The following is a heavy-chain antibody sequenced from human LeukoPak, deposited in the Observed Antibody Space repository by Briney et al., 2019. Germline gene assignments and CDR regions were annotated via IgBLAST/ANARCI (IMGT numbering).Heavy chain of an antibody. Sequence: GGSLRLSCAASGFTFSSCAMSWVRQAPGKGLEWVSAIRGGGDYTYYADSVKGRFTISRDNSKNTLYLQVNGLRAEDTAVYYCAIASGTAYYGDFDFWGRGALVTVSS. CDR2: IRGGGDYT. J-gene: IGHJ4*02. V-gene: IGHV3-23*01. D-gene: IGHD4-17*01. CDR3: AIASGTAYYGDFDF. CDR1: GFTFSSCA.